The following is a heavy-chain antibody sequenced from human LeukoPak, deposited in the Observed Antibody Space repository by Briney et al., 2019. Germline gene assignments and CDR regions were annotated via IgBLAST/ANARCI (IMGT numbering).Heavy chain of an antibody. V-gene: IGHV1-69*05. CDR2: IIPIFGTA. CDR1: GDTFSSYA. CDR3: ARARGTVGHFDY. Sequence: SVKVSCKASGDTFSSYAISWVRQAPGQGLEWMGRIIPIFGTANYAQKFQGRVTITTDESTSTAYMELSSLRSDDTAVYYCARARGTVGHFDYWGQGTLVTVSS. J-gene: IGHJ4*02. D-gene: IGHD1-26*01.